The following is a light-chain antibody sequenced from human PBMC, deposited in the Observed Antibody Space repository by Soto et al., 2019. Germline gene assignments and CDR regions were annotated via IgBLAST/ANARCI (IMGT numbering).Light chain of an antibody. Sequence: QLVLTQPPSVSGAPGQRVTISCIGSSSNIGAGCDVHWYQQLPGTAPKLLIYGNSNRPSGVPDRFSGSKSGTSASLAITGLQAEDEADYYCQSYDSSLSGSVFGGGTKLTVL. CDR3: QSYDSSLSGSV. J-gene: IGLJ2*01. V-gene: IGLV1-40*01. CDR2: GNS. CDR1: SSNIGAGCD.